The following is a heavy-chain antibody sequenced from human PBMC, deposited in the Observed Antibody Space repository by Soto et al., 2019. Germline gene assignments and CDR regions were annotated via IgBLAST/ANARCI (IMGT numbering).Heavy chain of an antibody. Sequence: ESGGGVVQPGRSLRLSCAASGFTFSSYGMHWVRQAPGKGLEWVAVIWYDGSNKYYADSVKGRFTISRDNSKNTLYLQMNSLRAEDTAVYYCARGSGWFDAFDIWGQGTMVTVSS. CDR1: GFTFSSYG. J-gene: IGHJ3*02. CDR3: ARGSGWFDAFDI. CDR2: IWYDGSNK. D-gene: IGHD6-19*01. V-gene: IGHV3-33*01.